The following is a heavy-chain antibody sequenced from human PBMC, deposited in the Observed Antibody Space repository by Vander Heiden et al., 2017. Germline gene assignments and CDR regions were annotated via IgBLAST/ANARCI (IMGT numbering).Heavy chain of an antibody. CDR2: ISGSGVGT. CDR3: ARVSGTYRFDY. J-gene: IGHJ4*02. V-gene: IGHV3-23*01. Sequence: EVQLLESGGGLVQPGGSLRLSCAASGFTFNSDAMSWVRQAPGKGLEWVSAISGSGVGTYYADSVKGRFTISRDNSKNTLYLQMNGLRAEDTALYYCARVSGTYRFDYWGQGTLVTVSS. CDR1: GFTFNSDA. D-gene: IGHD3-16*02.